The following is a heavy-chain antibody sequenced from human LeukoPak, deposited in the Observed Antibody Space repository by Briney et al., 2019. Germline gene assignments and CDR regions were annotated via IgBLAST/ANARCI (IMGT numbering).Heavy chain of an antibody. D-gene: IGHD3-22*01. Sequence: SETLSLTCTVSGGSISSGDYYWSWLRQPPGKGLEWIAYMYYSGSTYYNPSLKSRVTMTADTSKNQLSLKLSSVTAADTAVYYCARPYYYDSRIDPWGQGSLVTVSS. J-gene: IGHJ5*02. CDR1: GGSISSGDYY. CDR2: MYYSGST. V-gene: IGHV4-30-4*01. CDR3: ARPYYYDSRIDP.